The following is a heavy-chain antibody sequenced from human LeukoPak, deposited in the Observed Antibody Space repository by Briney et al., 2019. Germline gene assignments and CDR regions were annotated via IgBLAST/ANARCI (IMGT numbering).Heavy chain of an antibody. CDR1: GFTFSDHS. J-gene: IGHJ4*02. CDR3: ARDKDWSRDS. D-gene: IGHD3/OR15-3a*01. V-gene: IGHV3-7*01. CDR2: IRPDGKET. Sequence: GGSLRLSCAASGFTFSDHSMDWVRQAPGKGLEWVASIRPDGKETYFVDSVKGRFTLSRDNTKDSVYLYMTSLRAEDTAVYYCARDKDWSRDSWGQGTLVTVSS.